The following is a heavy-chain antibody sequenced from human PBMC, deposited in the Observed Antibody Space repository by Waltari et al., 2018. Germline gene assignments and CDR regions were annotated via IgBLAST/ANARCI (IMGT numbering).Heavy chain of an antibody. CDR2: IIPIFGTA. V-gene: IGHV1-69*05. J-gene: IGHJ6*02. CDR1: GGTFSSYA. Sequence: QVQLVQSGAEVKKPGSSVKVSCKASGGTFSSYAISWVRQAPGQGLEWMGGIIPIFGTANYAQKFQGRGTITTDESTSTAYMELSSLRSEDTAVYYCASQGVSIAAAGISYYYYGMDVWGQGTTVTVSS. D-gene: IGHD6-13*01. CDR3: ASQGVSIAAAGISYYYYGMDV.